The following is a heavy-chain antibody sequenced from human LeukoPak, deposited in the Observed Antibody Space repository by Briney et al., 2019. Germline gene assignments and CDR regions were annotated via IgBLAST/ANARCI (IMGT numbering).Heavy chain of an antibody. V-gene: IGHV4-34*01. CDR2: INHSGST. CDR3: ARGIAAADY. CDR1: GGSFSDYY. D-gene: IGHD6-13*01. Sequence: SETLSLTCAVYGGSFSDYYWSWIRQPPGKGLEWIGGINHSGSTNYNPSLKSRVTISVDTSKNQFSLKLSSVTAADTAVYYCARGIAAADYWGQGTLVTVSS. J-gene: IGHJ4*02.